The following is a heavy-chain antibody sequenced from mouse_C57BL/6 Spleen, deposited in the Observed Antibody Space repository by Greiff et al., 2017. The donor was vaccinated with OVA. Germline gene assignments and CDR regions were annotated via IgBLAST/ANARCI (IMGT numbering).Heavy chain of an antibody. CDR3: TSGRDY. V-gene: IGHV1-15*01. Sequence: QVQLKQSGAELVRPGASVTLSCKASGYTFTDYEMHWVKQTPVHGLEWIGAIDPETGGTAYNQKFKGKAILTADKSSSTAYMELRSLTSEDSAVYYCTSGRDYWGQGTTLTVSS. CDR2: IDPETGGT. D-gene: IGHD4-1*01. CDR1: GYTFTDYE. J-gene: IGHJ2*01.